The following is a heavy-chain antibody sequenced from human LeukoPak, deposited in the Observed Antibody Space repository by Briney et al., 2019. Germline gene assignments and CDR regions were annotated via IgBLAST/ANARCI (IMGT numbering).Heavy chain of an antibody. V-gene: IGHV3-23*01. J-gene: IGHJ4*02. Sequence: GGSLRLSCAASGFTFSIYAMSWVRQAPGKGLECVSGISGSGGRTYYADSVKGRFTISRDNSKKTLHLQMNSLRAEDTALYYCAKGVAGLLPNFDYWGQGTLVTVSS. D-gene: IGHD6-19*01. CDR3: AKGVAGLLPNFDY. CDR1: GFTFSIYA. CDR2: ISGSGGRT.